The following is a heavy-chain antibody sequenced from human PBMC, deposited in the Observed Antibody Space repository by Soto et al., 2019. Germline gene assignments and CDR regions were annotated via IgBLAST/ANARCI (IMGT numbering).Heavy chain of an antibody. J-gene: IGHJ4*02. CDR1: GYSFTSYW. CDR3: ASHRDSSGYYYGDY. D-gene: IGHD3-22*01. V-gene: IGHV5-10-1*01. CDR2: IDPSDSYT. Sequence: GESLKISCKGSGYSFTSYWISWVRQMPGKGLEWMGRIDPSDSYTNYSTSYQGHVTISADKSISTAYLQRSSLKAYDAAMYYCASHRDSSGYYYGDYWGQGTLVTVSS.